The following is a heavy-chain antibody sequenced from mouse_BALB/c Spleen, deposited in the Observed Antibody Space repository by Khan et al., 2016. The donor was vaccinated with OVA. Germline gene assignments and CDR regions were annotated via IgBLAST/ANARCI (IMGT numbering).Heavy chain of an antibody. J-gene: IGHJ2*01. CDR2: ISYSGRT. CDR1: GYSITSDYA. Sequence: EVKLEVSGPGLVKPSQSLSLTCTVTGYSITSDYAWNWIRQFPGNKLEWMGYISYSGRTSYNPSLKSRISITRDHSKNQFFLQLNSVTTEDTATYYCARSVTITTVVATDFDYWGQGTTLTVSS. V-gene: IGHV3-2*02. CDR3: ARSVTITTVVATDFDY. D-gene: IGHD1-1*01.